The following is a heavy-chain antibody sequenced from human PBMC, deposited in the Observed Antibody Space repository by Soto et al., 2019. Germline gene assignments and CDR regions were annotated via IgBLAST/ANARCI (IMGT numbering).Heavy chain of an antibody. D-gene: IGHD3-3*01. Sequence: GESLKISCNGSGYIFTSYWIGWVRQMPGKGLEWMGIIYPGDSDTRYSPSFQGQVTISADKSISTAYLQWSSLKASDTAMYYCARHDNYDFWSGSYYGMDVWGQGTTVTVSS. V-gene: IGHV5-51*01. CDR1: GYIFTSYW. CDR3: ARHDNYDFWSGSYYGMDV. CDR2: IYPGDSDT. J-gene: IGHJ6*02.